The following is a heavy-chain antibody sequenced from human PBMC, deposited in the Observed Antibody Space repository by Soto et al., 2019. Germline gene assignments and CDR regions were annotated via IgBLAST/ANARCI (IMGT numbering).Heavy chain of an antibody. V-gene: IGHV4-39*01. CDR1: GGSISSSSYY. CDR2: IYYSGST. Sequence: QLQLQGSGPGLVKPSETLSLTCTVSGGSISSSSYYWGWIRQPPGKGLEWIGSIYYSGSTYYNPSLKSRVTISVDTSKNQFSLKLSSVTAADTAVYYCARRYYYYYYMDVWGKGTTVTVSS. CDR3: ARRYYYYYYMDV. J-gene: IGHJ6*03.